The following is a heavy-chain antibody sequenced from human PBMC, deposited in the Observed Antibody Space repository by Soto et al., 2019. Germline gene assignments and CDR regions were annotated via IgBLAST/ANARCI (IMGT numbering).Heavy chain of an antibody. CDR3: SRKLDGAADSPSHFYGMDV. CDR2: IRSKANSYAT. D-gene: IGHD6-13*01. CDR1: GLSFNDSA. V-gene: IGHV3-73*02. J-gene: IGHJ6*02. Sequence: EVQLVESGGGLVQPGGSLKLSCAAAGLSFNDSALHWVRQVSGKGLEWVGRIRSKANSYATIYAASVKGRFTMSRDDSKNTAYLQMNSLQIEDTAVYYCSRKLDGAADSPSHFYGMDVWGHGTTVTVSS.